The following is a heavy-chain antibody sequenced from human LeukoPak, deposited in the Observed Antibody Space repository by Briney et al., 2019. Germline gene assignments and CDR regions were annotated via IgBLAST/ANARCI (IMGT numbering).Heavy chain of an antibody. CDR3: ARLKTSGSDWSGFDY. V-gene: IGHV1-18*01. J-gene: IGHJ4*02. CDR2: ISGYNGNT. D-gene: IGHD6-19*01. Sequence: ASVKVSCKASGYTFTTYNINWVRQAPGQGLEWMGWISGYNGNTNYAQKLQGRVTMTTDTSTSTAYMELRSLKSDDTAVYYCARLKTSGSDWSGFDYWGQGTLVTISS. CDR1: GYTFTTYN.